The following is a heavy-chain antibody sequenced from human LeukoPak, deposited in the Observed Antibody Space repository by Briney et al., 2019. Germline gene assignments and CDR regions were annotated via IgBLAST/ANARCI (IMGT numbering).Heavy chain of an antibody. CDR3: ARKGVGGELGGFDY. CDR2: INWNGGST. Sequence: GGSLRLSCATSGFTFDDYGMSWVRQVPGKGLEWVSGINWNGGSTGYADSVKGRFTISSDNAKNSLYLQMNSLRAEDTALYHCARKGVGGELGGFDYWGQGTLVTVSS. D-gene: IGHD3-16*01. V-gene: IGHV3-20*01. J-gene: IGHJ4*02. CDR1: GFTFDDYG.